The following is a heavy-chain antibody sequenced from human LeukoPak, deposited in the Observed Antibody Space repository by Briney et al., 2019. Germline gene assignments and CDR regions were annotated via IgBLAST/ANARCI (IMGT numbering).Heavy chain of an antibody. CDR3: ARAKLELLISYYFDY. J-gene: IGHJ4*02. CDR1: GFTFSNAW. CDR2: IYSGGST. V-gene: IGHV3-53*01. Sequence: GGSLRLSCAASGFTFSNAWMSWVRQAPGKGLEWVSVIYSGGSTYYADSVKGRFTISRDNPKNTLYLQMNSLRAEDTAVYYCARAKLELLISYYFDYWGQGTLVTVSS. D-gene: IGHD1-7*01.